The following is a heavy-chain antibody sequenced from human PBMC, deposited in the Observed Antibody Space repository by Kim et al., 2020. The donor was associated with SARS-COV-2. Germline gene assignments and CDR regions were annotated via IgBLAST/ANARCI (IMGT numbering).Heavy chain of an antibody. CDR1: GYAFTTYG. CDR2: INPLNGNT. Sequence: ASVKVSCRPSGYAFTTYGIHWVRQAPGQRLEWMGWINPLNGNTKYSEKLQGRVTFTSATSASTTFMEMSSLRSEDTAVYYCARDKNHVFSYFDNWGQGTLVTVSS. CDR3: ARDKNHVFSYFDN. J-gene: IGHJ4*01. D-gene: IGHD3-10*02. V-gene: IGHV1-3*01.